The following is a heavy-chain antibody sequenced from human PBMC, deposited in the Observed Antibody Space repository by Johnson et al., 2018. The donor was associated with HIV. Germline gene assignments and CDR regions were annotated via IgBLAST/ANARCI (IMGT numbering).Heavy chain of an antibody. CDR3: AKVYGFDYGDYYDAFDI. V-gene: IGHV3-66*02. J-gene: IGHJ3*02. D-gene: IGHD4-17*01. CDR2: IYSGGST. Sequence: VQLVESGGGLVQPGGSLRLSCAASGFTFSSNYMSWVRQAPGKGLEWVSVIYSGGSTYYADSVKGRFTISRDNSKNTLYLQMNSLRAEDTAVYYCAKVYGFDYGDYYDAFDIWGQGTMVTVSS. CDR1: GFTFSSNY.